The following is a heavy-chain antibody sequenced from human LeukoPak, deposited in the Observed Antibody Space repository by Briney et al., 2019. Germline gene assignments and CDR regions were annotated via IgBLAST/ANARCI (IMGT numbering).Heavy chain of an antibody. D-gene: IGHD3-10*01. J-gene: IGHJ4*02. CDR2: ISYTGSNK. V-gene: IGHV3-48*03. Sequence: AGGSLRLSCAASGFTFSSYEMNWVRQAPGKGLEWLSYISYTGSNKYYADSVKGRFTISRDNAKNSLYLQMNSLRAEDTAVYFCARAFVGENFDYWGQGTLVTVSS. CDR3: ARAFVGENFDY. CDR1: GFTFSSYE.